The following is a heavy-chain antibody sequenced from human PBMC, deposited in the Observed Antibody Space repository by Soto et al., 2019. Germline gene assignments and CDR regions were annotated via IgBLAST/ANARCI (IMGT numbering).Heavy chain of an antibody. J-gene: IGHJ6*02. Sequence: QVQLQESGPGLVKPSGTLSLTCAVSGGSISSSNWWSWVRQPPGKGLEWIGEIYHSGITNNNPSLKRRVTISVDKTKNQFSLKLSSVAAADTAVYYCARARRIAVAGYYYGMDVWGQGTTVTVSS. V-gene: IGHV4-4*02. CDR3: ARARRIAVAGYYYGMDV. CDR1: GGSISSSNW. CDR2: IYHSGIT. D-gene: IGHD6-19*01.